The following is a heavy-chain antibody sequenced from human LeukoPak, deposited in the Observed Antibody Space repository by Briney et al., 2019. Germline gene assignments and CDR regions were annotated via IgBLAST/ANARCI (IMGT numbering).Heavy chain of an antibody. CDR2: IYYSGST. Sequence: SETLSLTCTVSGGSISSSSYYWGWIRQPPGKGPEWIGSIYYSGSTYYNPSLKSRVTISVDTSKNQFSLKLSSVTAADTAVYYCARGGGGYHMRDYYYYMDVWGKGTTVTVSS. V-gene: IGHV4-39*07. CDR1: GGSISSSSYY. J-gene: IGHJ6*03. CDR3: ARGGGGYHMRDYYYYMDV. D-gene: IGHD3-3*01.